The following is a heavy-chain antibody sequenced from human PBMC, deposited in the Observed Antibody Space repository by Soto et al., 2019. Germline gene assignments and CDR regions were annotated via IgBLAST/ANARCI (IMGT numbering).Heavy chain of an antibody. J-gene: IGHJ4*02. CDR1: GFTFSSYW. CDR3: ARDSIAVAGRGFDY. V-gene: IGHV3-7*01. CDR2: IKQDGSEK. D-gene: IGHD6-19*01. Sequence: VQLVESGGGLVQPGGSLRLSCAASGFTFSSYWMSWVRQAPGKGLEWVANIKQDGSEKYYVDSVKGRFTISRDNAKNSLYLQMNSLRAEDTAVYYCARDSIAVAGRGFDYWGQGTLVTVSS.